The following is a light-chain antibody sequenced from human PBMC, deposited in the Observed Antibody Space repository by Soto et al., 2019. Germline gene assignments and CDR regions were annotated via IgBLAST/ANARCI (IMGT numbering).Light chain of an antibody. V-gene: IGKV1-5*03. CDR1: QXIXXX. CDR2: KAS. J-gene: IGKJ1*01. Sequence: LSXSVGDRVTIXXRASQXIXXXLAWYQQKPGKAPKVLIYKASNXXXXXXXXXXXXXXXXXXXXXISSLQPDDFATYYCQQCNSYPPTFGQGTTVDXK. CDR3: QQCNSYPPT.